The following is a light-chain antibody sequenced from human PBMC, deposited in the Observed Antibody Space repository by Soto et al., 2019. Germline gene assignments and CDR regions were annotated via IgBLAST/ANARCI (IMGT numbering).Light chain of an antibody. Sequence: DIRMTQSPSSLSASLGDNVTITCRASQTISSFLNWHQQKVGKAPKVLMYAAASPQSGVPSRFSGSGSGTHLTLTISSLQPEDSATYYCQQSFSSPVTFGGGTKV. V-gene: IGKV1-39*01. CDR2: AAA. J-gene: IGKJ4*01. CDR3: QQSFSSPVT. CDR1: QTISSF.